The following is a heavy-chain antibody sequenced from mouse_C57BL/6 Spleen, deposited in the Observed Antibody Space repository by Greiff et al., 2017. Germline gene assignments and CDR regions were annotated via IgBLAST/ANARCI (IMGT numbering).Heavy chain of an antibody. V-gene: IGHV6-3*01. D-gene: IGHD2-1*01. CDR1: GFTFSNYW. J-gene: IGHJ3*01. Sequence: EVKLVESGGGLVQPGGSMKLSCVASGFTFSNYWMNWVRQSPEKGLEWVAQIRLKSDNYATHYAESVKGRFTISRDDSKSSVYLQMNNLRAEDTGMYYCTGSGIYYGPSWFAYWGQGTLVTVSA. CDR2: IRLKSDNYAT. CDR3: TGSGIYYGPSWFAY.